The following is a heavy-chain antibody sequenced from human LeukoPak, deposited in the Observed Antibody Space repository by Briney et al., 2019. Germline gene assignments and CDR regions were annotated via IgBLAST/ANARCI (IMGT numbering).Heavy chain of an antibody. CDR2: MNPNSGNT. D-gene: IGHD3-22*01. Sequence: ASVKVSCKASGYTFTSYDINWVRQATGQGLEWMGWMNPNSGNTGYAQKFQGRVTVTRNTSISTAYMELSSLRSEDTAVYYCARMGKYYYDSSGYYTPFDYWGQGTLVTASS. V-gene: IGHV1-8*01. CDR1: GYTFTSYD. J-gene: IGHJ4*02. CDR3: ARMGKYYYDSSGYYTPFDY.